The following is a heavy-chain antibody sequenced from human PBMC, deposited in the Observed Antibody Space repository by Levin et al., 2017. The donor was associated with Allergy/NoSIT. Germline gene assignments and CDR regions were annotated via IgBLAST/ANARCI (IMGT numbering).Heavy chain of an antibody. CDR1: GFAFSSYW. CDR2: IKNDGTEN. J-gene: IGHJ3*02. D-gene: IGHD2-8*02. CDR3: ARNWRSAFDI. Sequence: GASVKVSCAASGFAFSSYWMSWVRQAPGEGLEWVANIKNDGTENFHVDSVRGRFTISRDTNSVYLYMTSLRVEDTAVYYCARNWRSAFDIWGQGTMVTVSS. V-gene: IGHV3-7*04.